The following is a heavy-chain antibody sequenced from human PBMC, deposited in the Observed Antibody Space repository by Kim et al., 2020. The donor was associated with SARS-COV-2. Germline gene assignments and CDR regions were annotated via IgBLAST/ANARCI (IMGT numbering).Heavy chain of an antibody. CDR3: AKALSSSTYSGMDV. Sequence: GGSLRLSCAASGLTFSSYAMNWVRQAPGRRLEWVSTIGGSGGSTFYSGSVKGRFTISRDDSKNTPYLQMNSLRAEDTAVYYCAKALSSSTYSGMDVWGPG. CDR2: IGGSGGST. J-gene: IGHJ6*02. D-gene: IGHD6-13*01. CDR1: GLTFSSYA. V-gene: IGHV3-23*01.